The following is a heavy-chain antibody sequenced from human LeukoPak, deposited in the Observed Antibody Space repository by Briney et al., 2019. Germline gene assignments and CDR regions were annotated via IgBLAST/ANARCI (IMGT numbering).Heavy chain of an antibody. CDR2: IYHSGST. CDR1: GYSINNGYY. V-gene: IGHV4-38-2*02. Sequence: SETLSLTCTVSGYSINNGYYWGWIRQPPGKGLEWIGSIYHSGSTYYKPSLKSRVTISVDTSKKQFSLKLSSVTAADTAVYYCARSGYRYGADALDIWGQGTMVTVSS. D-gene: IGHD5-18*01. J-gene: IGHJ3*02. CDR3: ARSGYRYGADALDI.